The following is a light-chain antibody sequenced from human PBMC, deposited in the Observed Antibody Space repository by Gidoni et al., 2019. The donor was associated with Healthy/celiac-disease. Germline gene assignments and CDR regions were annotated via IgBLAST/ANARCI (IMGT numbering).Light chain of an antibody. CDR3: QQYNNWPPA. CDR2: GAS. CDR1: QRVSST. V-gene: IGKV3-15*01. J-gene: IGKJ4*01. Sequence: PATLSVSPGERATLSCRASQRVSSTLAWYQQKPGQAPRLLIYGASTRATGIPARFSGSGSGTEFTLTICSLQSEDFAVYYCQQYNNWPPAFGGGTKVEIK.